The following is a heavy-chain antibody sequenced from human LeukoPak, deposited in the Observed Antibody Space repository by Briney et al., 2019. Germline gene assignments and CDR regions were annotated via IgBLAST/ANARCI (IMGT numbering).Heavy chain of an antibody. CDR1: GGSISSSSYY. D-gene: IGHD3-22*01. CDR2: IYYSGST. V-gene: IGHV4-39*01. CDR3: ARLFRVYDSSGCYYGGFDY. J-gene: IGHJ4*02. Sequence: SETLSLTCTVSGGSISSSSYYWGWIRQPPGKGLEWIGSIYYSGSTYYNPSLKSRVTISVDTSKNQFSLKLSSVTAADTAVYYCARLFRVYDSSGCYYGGFDYWGQGTLVTVSS.